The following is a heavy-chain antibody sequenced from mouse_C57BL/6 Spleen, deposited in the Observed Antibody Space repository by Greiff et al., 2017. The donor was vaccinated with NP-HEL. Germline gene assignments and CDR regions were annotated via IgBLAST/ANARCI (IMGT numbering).Heavy chain of an antibody. V-gene: IGHV1-82*01. D-gene: IGHD1-3*01. CDR1: GYAFSSSW. Sequence: VQLQQSGPELVKPGASVKISCTASGYAFSSSWMNWVKQRPGKGLEWIGRIYPGDGDTNYNGKFKGKATLTADKSSSTAYMQLSSLTSEDSAVYFCARLSSHYFDYWGQGTTLTVSS. CDR3: ARLSSHYFDY. CDR2: IYPGDGDT. J-gene: IGHJ2*01.